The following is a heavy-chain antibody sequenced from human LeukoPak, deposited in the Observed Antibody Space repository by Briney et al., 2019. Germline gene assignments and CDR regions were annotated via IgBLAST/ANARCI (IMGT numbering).Heavy chain of an antibody. CDR3: AGERNLVTTTPLYYYYYYMDV. Sequence: PGGSLRLSCAASGFTFSGYWMGWVRQAPGKGLEWVANIKQDGSEKYYVDSVKGRFTISRDNAKNSLYLQMNSLRGEDTAVYYCAGERNLVTTTPLYYYYYYMDVWGKGTTVTVSS. CDR1: GFTFSGYW. J-gene: IGHJ6*03. D-gene: IGHD4-11*01. CDR2: IKQDGSEK. V-gene: IGHV3-7*01.